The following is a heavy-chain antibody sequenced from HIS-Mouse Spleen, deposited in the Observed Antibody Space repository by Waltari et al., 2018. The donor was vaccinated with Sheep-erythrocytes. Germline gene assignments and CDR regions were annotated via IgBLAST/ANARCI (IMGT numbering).Heavy chain of an antibody. D-gene: IGHD4-17*01. CDR3: ARVAAVTTYYFDY. J-gene: IGHJ4*02. V-gene: IGHV3-21*01. Sequence: EVQLVESGGGLVKPGGYLRLSCAASGFTFSSYSMNWVRQAPGKGREWGSAISCRIRYIYSANSVKGRFTNSRDDAKNSLYLQMNSLRADDTAVYYCARVAAVTTYYFDYWGQGTLVTVSS. CDR1: GFTFSSYS. CDR2: ISCRIRYI.